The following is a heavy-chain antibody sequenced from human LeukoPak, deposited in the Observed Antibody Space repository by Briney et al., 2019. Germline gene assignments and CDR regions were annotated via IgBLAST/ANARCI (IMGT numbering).Heavy chain of an antibody. CDR1: GGSISSSSYY. CDR2: IYYSGST. D-gene: IGHD3-22*01. Sequence: PSETLSLTCTVSGGSISSSSYYWGWIRQPPGRGLEWIGSIYYSGSTYYNPSLKSRVTISVDTSKNQFSLKLSSVTAADTAVYYCASHTYSYDSSGPLGWGQGTLVTVSS. CDR3: ASHTYSYDSSGPLG. V-gene: IGHV4-39*01. J-gene: IGHJ4*02.